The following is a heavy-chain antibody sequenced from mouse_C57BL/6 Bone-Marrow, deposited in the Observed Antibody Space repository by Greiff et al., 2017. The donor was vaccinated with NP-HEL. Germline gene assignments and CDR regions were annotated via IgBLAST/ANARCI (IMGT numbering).Heavy chain of an antibody. CDR2: INPGSGGN. J-gene: IGHJ4*01. Sequence: QVQLQQSGAELVRPGTSVKVSCKASGYAFTNYLIEWVKQRPGQGLEWIGVINPGSGGNKYNEKFKGKATLTADKSSSTAYMQLSSLTSEDSAVYFCARNYYGSEDYYAMDYWGQGTSVTVSS. V-gene: IGHV1-54*01. D-gene: IGHD1-1*01. CDR3: ARNYYGSEDYYAMDY. CDR1: GYAFTNYL.